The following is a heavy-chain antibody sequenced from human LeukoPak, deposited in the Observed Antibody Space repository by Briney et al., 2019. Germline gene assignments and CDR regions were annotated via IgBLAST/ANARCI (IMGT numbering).Heavy chain of an antibody. CDR3: ARDVVAVAGAIFLGGHYYYGMDV. Sequence: SGGSLRLSCAASGFTFSDYYMSWIRQAPRKGLEWVSYISSSGSTIYYADSVKGRFTISRDNAKKSLYLQMNSLRAEDTAVYYCARDVVAVAGAIFLGGHYYYGMDVWGQRTTVTVSS. CDR1: GFTFSDYY. J-gene: IGHJ6*02. CDR2: ISSSGSTI. D-gene: IGHD6-19*01. V-gene: IGHV3-11*01.